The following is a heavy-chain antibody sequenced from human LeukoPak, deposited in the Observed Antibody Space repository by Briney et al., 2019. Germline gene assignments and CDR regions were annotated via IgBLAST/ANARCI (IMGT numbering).Heavy chain of an antibody. CDR1: GFTFSSYS. CDR2: IGSSTSYI. J-gene: IGHJ4*02. CDR3: ARAGGSTVSHSDY. Sequence: PGGSLRLSCAASGFTFSSYSMNWIRQAPGKGLEWASSIGSSTSYIYYADSVKGRFTISKDNAKNSLYLQMNSLRAEDTAVYYCARAGGSTVSHSDYWGQGTLVTVSS. V-gene: IGHV3-21*01. D-gene: IGHD4-17*01.